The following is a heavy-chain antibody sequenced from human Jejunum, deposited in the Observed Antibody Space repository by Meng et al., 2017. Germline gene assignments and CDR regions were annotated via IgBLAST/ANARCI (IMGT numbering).Heavy chain of an antibody. J-gene: IGHJ3*02. D-gene: IGHD3-10*01. Sequence: GESLKISCVASGVTFSGHWMNWVRQAPGRGLEWGGNINRDGSERSYVDSVKGRFTISRDNAQDSIFLQMNSLTDEDTTIYYCETNYYGSETSSIWGQGTMVTVSS. CDR3: ETNYYGSETSSI. CDR2: INRDGSER. V-gene: IGHV3-7*01. CDR1: GVTFSGHW.